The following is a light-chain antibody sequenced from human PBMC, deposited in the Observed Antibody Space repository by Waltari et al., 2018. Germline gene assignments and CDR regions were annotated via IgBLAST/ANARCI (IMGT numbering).Light chain of an antibody. CDR3: SSYSTSITPYV. CDR2: DVS. V-gene: IGLV2-14*03. Sequence: YQQHPGKVPKPMIYDVSSLPAGVSNRFFGSKSGTTASLTVSGLQAEDEAVYFCSSYSTSITPYVFGAGTKVTVL. J-gene: IGLJ1*01.